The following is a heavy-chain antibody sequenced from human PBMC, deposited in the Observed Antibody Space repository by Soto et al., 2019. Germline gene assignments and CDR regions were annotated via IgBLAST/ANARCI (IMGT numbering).Heavy chain of an antibody. D-gene: IGHD5-18*01. CDR3: ARAPYRYGYSVYGLDV. CDR2: IYRGGRT. V-gene: IGHV3-53*01. J-gene: IGHJ6*02. CDR1: GFNVSDNY. Sequence: PVGSLRLSCAASGFNVSDNYMFWVRQAPGKGLEWVSVIYRGGRTNNADSVKGRFTISRDNSKNTLYLQMNSLRAEDTAVYFCARAPYRYGYSVYGLDVWGQGTTVTVSS.